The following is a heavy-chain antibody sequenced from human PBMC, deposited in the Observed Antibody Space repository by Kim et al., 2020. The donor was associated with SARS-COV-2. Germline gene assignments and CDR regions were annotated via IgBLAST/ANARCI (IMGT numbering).Heavy chain of an antibody. CDR2: ISDSGAS. CDR1: GFTFSRYG. V-gene: IGHV3-48*03. J-gene: IGHJ4*02. CDR3: ARVSLTTRNY. Sequence: GGSLRLSCATSGFTFSRYGMHWVRQAPGKGLEWVAYISDSGASKYGDSVKGRFTISRDNAKDSLYLQMDSLRADDTSVYYCARVSLTTRNYLGRGTLVTVSS. D-gene: IGHD4-4*01.